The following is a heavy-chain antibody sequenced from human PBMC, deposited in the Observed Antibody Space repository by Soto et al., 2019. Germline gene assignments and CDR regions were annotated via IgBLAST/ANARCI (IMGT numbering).Heavy chain of an antibody. D-gene: IGHD2-8*01. CDR2: IKQDGSEK. CDR3: ARSSNGPRERFDP. CDR1: GFTFSSYW. J-gene: IGHJ5*02. Sequence: HRGGSLRLSCAASGFTFSSYWMSWVRQAPGKGLEWVANIKQDGSEKYYVDSVKGRFTISRDNAKNSLYLQMNSLRAEDTAVYYCARSSNGPRERFDPWGQGTLATVSS. V-gene: IGHV3-7*01.